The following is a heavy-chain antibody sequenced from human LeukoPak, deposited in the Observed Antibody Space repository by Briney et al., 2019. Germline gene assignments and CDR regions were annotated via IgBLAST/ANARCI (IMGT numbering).Heavy chain of an antibody. Sequence: GGSLRLSCAASGFTFSSYAMSWARQAPGKGLEWVSAISGSGGSTYYADSVKGRFTISRDNSKNTLYLQMNSLRAEDTAVYYCAKARLEWLLYSFDYWGQGTLVTVSS. D-gene: IGHD3-3*01. CDR2: ISGSGGST. CDR1: GFTFSSYA. J-gene: IGHJ4*02. CDR3: AKARLEWLLYSFDY. V-gene: IGHV3-23*01.